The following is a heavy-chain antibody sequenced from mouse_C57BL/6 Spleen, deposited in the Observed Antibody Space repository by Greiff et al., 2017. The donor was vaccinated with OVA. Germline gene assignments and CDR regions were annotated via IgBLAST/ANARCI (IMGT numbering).Heavy chain of an antibody. CDR3: TRLLITTVVAPFAY. CDR2: INPGSGGT. Sequence: QVQLQQSGAELVRPGTSVKVSCKASGYAFTNYLIEWVKQRPGQGLEWIGVINPGSGGTNYNEKFKGKATLTADKSSSTAYLQLSSLTSEDSAVYFGTRLLITTVVAPFAYWGQGTLVTVSA. V-gene: IGHV1-54*01. CDR1: GYAFTNYL. D-gene: IGHD1-1*01. J-gene: IGHJ3*01.